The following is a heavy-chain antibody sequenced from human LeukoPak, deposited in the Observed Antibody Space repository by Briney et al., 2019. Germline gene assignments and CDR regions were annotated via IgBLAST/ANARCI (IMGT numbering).Heavy chain of an antibody. V-gene: IGHV1-2*02. CDR1: GYTFTGYY. J-gene: IGHJ4*02. D-gene: IGHD5-12*01. CDR2: INPNSSGA. Sequence: ASVKVSCKASGYTFTGYYMHWVRQAPGQGLEWMGWINPNSSGANYAQKFQGRVTMTRDTSISTAYMELSRLRSDDTAVYYCARDPLYIWWLRTHPGQDYYFDYWGQGTLVTVSS. CDR3: ARDPLYIWWLRTHPGQDYYFDY.